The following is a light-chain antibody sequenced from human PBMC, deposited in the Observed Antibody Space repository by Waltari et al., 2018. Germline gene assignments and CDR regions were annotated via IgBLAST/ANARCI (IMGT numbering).Light chain of an antibody. Sequence: EIVLTQSPGTLSLSPGERATLSCRASQTVGTNYLAWYQQKPGQAPRVLIYGASSRATDIPERFSGSGSGTDFTLTISRLEPEDFAMYYCQQYNRSPWTFGQGTRVEIK. CDR1: QTVGTNY. J-gene: IGKJ1*01. CDR3: QQYNRSPWT. CDR2: GAS. V-gene: IGKV3-20*01.